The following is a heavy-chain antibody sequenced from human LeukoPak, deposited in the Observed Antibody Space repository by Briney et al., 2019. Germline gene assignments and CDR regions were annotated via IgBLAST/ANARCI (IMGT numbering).Heavy chain of an antibody. CDR3: AKHGRESIFGVVIPFDY. V-gene: IGHV3-23*01. CDR2: ISGSGGST. Sequence: GGSLRLSCAASGFTFSSYAMSWVRQAPGKGLEWVSAISGSGGSTYYADSVKGRFTISRDNSKNTLYLQMNSLRAEDTAVYYCAKHGRESIFGVVIPFDYWGQGTLVTVSS. D-gene: IGHD3-3*01. J-gene: IGHJ4*02. CDR1: GFTFSSYA.